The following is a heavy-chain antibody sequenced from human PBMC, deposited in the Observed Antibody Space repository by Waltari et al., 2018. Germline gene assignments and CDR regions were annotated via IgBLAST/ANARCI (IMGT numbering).Heavy chain of an antibody. D-gene: IGHD2-15*01. Sequence: EVQLVESGGVVVQPGGSLRLSCAASGFTFDDYTMHWVRQAPGKGLEWVSLISWDGGSTYYADSVKGRFTISRDNSKNSLYLQMNSLRTEDTALYYCAKDIPGGGSYYSFDIWGQGTMVTVSS. CDR3: AKDIPGGGSYYSFDI. J-gene: IGHJ3*02. V-gene: IGHV3-43*01. CDR2: ISWDGGST. CDR1: GFTFDDYT.